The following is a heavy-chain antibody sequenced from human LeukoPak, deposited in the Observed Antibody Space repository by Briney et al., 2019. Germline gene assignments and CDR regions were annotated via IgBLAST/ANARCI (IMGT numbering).Heavy chain of an antibody. Sequence: SQTLSLTCVISGDSVSSNSAAWNWIRQSPSRGLEWLGRTYYRSKWYYDYSVAVKSRVTINPDTSKNQFSLQLSSVTPEDTAVYYCVRDPVGGSTIFDCWGQGTLVTVSS. J-gene: IGHJ4*02. D-gene: IGHD1-26*01. CDR1: GDSVSSNSAA. CDR2: TYYRSKWYY. CDR3: VRDPVGGSTIFDC. V-gene: IGHV6-1*01.